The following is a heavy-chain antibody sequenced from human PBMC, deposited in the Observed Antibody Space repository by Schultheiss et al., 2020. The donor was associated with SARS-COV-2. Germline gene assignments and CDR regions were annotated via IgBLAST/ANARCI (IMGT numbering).Heavy chain of an antibody. CDR1: GGSFSGYY. V-gene: IGHV4-34*01. CDR2: IYHSGST. Sequence: GSLRLSCAVYGGSFSGYYWSWIRQPPGKGLEWIGEIYHSGSTNYNPSLKSRVTISVDTSKNQFSLKLSSVTAADTAVYYCAREYGPYGMDVWGQGTTVTVSS. J-gene: IGHJ6*02. D-gene: IGHD4-17*01. CDR3: AREYGPYGMDV.